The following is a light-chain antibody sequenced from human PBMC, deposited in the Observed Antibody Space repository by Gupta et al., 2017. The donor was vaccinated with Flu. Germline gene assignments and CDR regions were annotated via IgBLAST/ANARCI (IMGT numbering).Light chain of an antibody. Sequence: TYSNLGSYHLVSWYQQRPGKVPILLIYEVTKRPSGIANRFSGSKSGNTASRTISGLQAEDEADYSCCSYGGRNTWVFGGGTTLTVL. CDR2: EVT. V-gene: IGLV2-23*02. J-gene: IGLJ3*02. CDR1: YSNLGSYHL. CDR3: CSYGGRNTWV.